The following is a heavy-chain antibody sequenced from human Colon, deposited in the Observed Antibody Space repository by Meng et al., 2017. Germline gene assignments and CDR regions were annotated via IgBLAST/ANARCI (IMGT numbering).Heavy chain of an antibody. D-gene: IGHD2-15*01. J-gene: IGHJ4*02. V-gene: IGHV4-34*01. CDR2: INHRGRT. CDR1: GRSFDGYS. CDR3: ARGVAGGLGIHFDY. Sequence: QGRLQQCGSGLLKPSETLSLTCAVYGRSFDGYSWPLIRQSPGKGLEWIGQINHRGRTIYNPSLKSRVTTSIDTSKNQFSLYLPSATAADTAVYYCARGVAGGLGIHFDYWGQGTLVTVSS.